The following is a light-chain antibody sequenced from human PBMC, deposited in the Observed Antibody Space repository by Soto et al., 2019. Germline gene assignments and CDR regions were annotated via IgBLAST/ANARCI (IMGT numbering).Light chain of an antibody. Sequence: QSVLTQPASVSGSPGQSITMSCTGTRNDVGGYNLVSWYQQYPGKAPKLMIYEGTKRPSRVSNRFSGSKSGNTASLTISGLQAEDEADYYCSSYAGSSNSVVFGGGTKLTVL. CDR2: EGT. J-gene: IGLJ2*01. V-gene: IGLV2-23*01. CDR3: SSYAGSSNSVV. CDR1: RNDVGGYNL.